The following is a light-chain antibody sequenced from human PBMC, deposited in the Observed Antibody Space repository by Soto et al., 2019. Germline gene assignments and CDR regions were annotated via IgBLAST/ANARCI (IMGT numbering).Light chain of an antibody. V-gene: IGLV1-47*01. CDR3: SAWDDSLSGVV. CDR2: RNN. Sequence: QSVLTQQPSASGTPGQRVTISCSGSSSNIGSNYVYWYQQLPGTAPKLLIYRNNQRPSGVPDRFSGSKSGTSASLAISGLRFEDEADYYCSAWDDSLSGVVFGGGTKLTVL. CDR1: SSNIGSNY. J-gene: IGLJ2*01.